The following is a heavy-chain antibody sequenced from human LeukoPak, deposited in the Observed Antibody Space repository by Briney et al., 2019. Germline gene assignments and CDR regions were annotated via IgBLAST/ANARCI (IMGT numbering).Heavy chain of an antibody. CDR3: ARSKYDYVWGSYRPKWFDP. Sequence: SETLSLTCTVSGDAIGSYYWNWIRQPPGKEREWIGYVSKIGSFNYNPSLKSRVNLSVDTSKNQFSLKLTSVTAADTAIYYCARSKYDYVWGSYRPKWFDPWGQGTLVTVSS. D-gene: IGHD3-16*02. CDR2: VSKIGSF. V-gene: IGHV4-59*01. CDR1: GDAIGSYY. J-gene: IGHJ5*02.